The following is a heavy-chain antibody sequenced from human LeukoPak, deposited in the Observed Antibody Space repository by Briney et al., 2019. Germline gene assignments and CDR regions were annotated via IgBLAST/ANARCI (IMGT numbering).Heavy chain of an antibody. Sequence: GGSLRLSCAASGFTFSSSNMNWVRQAPGKGLEWVSSISSSSSYIYYADSVKGRFTISRDNAKNSLYLQMNSLRAEDTAVYYCAREGRWAAAGIDYWGQGTLVTVSS. CDR1: GFTFSSSN. J-gene: IGHJ4*02. D-gene: IGHD6-13*01. CDR2: ISSSSSYI. CDR3: AREGRWAAAGIDY. V-gene: IGHV3-21*01.